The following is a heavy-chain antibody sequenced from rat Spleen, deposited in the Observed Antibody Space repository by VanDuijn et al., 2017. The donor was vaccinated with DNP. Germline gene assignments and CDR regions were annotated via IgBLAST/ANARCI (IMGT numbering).Heavy chain of an antibody. Sequence: EVKLVESGGGLVQPGRSLKLSCAVSGINFKDYWMGWIRQAPGKGLEWIGEINEDSSIMNYGPASRNKISFSRDNAQNTLYLQMSKLESEDTAIIYCANANSLWYFDVWSPGTVVTV. D-gene: IGHD1-10*01. J-gene: IGHJ1*01. CDR1: GINFKDYW. V-gene: IGHV4-2*01. CDR3: ANANSLWYFDV. CDR2: INEDSSIM.